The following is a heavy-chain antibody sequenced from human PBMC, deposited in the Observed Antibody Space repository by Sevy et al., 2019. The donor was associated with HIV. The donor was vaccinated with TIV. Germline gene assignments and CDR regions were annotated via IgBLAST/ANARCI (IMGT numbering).Heavy chain of an antibody. V-gene: IGHV3-30-3*01. D-gene: IGHD2-8*01. J-gene: IGHJ4*02. CDR2: ISYDGTYK. Sequence: GGSLRLSCAVSGFSFSHYAFHWVRRAPGKGLEWVSLISYDGTYKYYADSVKGRFTISRDNSKKTLYLQMNSLRGKDTAVYYCARVAVSYCTNDCYHRFDYWGPGALVTVSS. CDR1: GFSFSHYA. CDR3: ARVAVSYCTNDCYHRFDY.